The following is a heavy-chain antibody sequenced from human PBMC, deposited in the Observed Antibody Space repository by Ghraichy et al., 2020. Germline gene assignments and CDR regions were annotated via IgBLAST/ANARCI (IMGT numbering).Heavy chain of an antibody. CDR2: IYPGDSDT. Sequence: GESLNISCKGSGYTFTNYWIGWVRQMPGKGLEWMGIIYPGDSDTRYSPSFQGHITISADKSISTAYLQWSSLKASDTAVYYCAGFDDGWSAARVGGFDIWGQGQMVTV. CDR1: GYTFTNYW. CDR3: AGFDDGWSAARVGGFDI. V-gene: IGHV5-51*01. D-gene: IGHD2-15*01. J-gene: IGHJ3*02.